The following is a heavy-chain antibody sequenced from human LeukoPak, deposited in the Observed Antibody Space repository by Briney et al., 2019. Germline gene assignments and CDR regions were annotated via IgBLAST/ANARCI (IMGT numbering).Heavy chain of an antibody. D-gene: IGHD6-13*01. CDR2: MNPNSGNT. Sequence: ASLKVSCTASGYTFTSYDINWVRQATGQGLEWMGWMNPNSGNTGYAQKFQGRVTMTRNTSISTAYMELSSLRSEDTAVYYCARGYSSSWRTHNWFDPWGQGALVTVSS. CDR1: GYTFTSYD. V-gene: IGHV1-8*01. J-gene: IGHJ5*02. CDR3: ARGYSSSWRTHNWFDP.